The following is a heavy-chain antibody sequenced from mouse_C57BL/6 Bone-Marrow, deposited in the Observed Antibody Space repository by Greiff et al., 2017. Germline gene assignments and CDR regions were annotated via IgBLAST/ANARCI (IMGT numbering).Heavy chain of an antibody. CDR2: IDPEDGDP. CDR3: TTGDYYGSSKYYYAMDY. V-gene: IGHV14-1*01. J-gene: IGHJ4*01. CDR1: GFNIQDYY. D-gene: IGHD1-1*01. Sequence: EVQGVESGAELVRPGASVTLSCTASGFNIQDYYMHWVKQRPEQGLEWIGRIDPEDGDPEYAPKFQGKATMTADTSANTAYLQLSSLTSEDTAVYYCTTGDYYGSSKYYYAMDYWGQGTSVTVSS.